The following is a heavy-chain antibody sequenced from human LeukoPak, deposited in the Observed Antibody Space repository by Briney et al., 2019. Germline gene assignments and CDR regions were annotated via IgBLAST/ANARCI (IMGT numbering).Heavy chain of an antibody. Sequence: PSETLSLTCAVSGGSISSSRYFWGWIRQPAGKGLEWIGSIDYSGSTYYNPSLKSRVTISVDTSKNHFSLDLSSVTAADTAVYYCARDRSSSWYKDFDYWGQGTLVTVSS. CDR1: GGSISSSRYF. V-gene: IGHV4-39*07. D-gene: IGHD6-13*01. CDR2: IDYSGST. J-gene: IGHJ4*02. CDR3: ARDRSSSWYKDFDY.